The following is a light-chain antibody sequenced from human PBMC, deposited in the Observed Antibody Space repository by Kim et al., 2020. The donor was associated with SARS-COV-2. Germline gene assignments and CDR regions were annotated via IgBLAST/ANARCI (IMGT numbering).Light chain of an antibody. CDR3: QQYHHWPPIT. CDR2: GAS. J-gene: IGKJ5*01. V-gene: IGKV3-15*01. CDR1: QSISSD. Sequence: SPADRATHSCRAGQSISSDLAWYQQKPGHTPRLLIFGASTRATGIPARFSGSGSGTDFTLTITSLQSEDFAVYYCQQYHHWPPITFGQGTRLEIK.